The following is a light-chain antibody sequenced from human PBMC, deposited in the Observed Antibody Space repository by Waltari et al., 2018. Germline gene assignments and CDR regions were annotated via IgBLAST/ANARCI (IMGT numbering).Light chain of an antibody. CDR3: QQYANSPRT. Sequence: EIVLTQSPGTLSLSPGERATLHCGASQSVSNNYLAWFQQKRGQAPRLLIYDASTRATGIPDRFSGSGSGTDFTLTISRLEPEDFAVYYCQQYANSPRTFGQGTKVEIK. V-gene: IGKV3-20*01. CDR2: DAS. J-gene: IGKJ1*01. CDR1: QSVSNNY.